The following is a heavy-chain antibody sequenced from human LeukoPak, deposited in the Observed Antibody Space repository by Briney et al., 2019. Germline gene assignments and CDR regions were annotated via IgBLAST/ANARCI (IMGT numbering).Heavy chain of an antibody. CDR2: IYYSGST. D-gene: IGHD6-6*01. Sequence: PSETLSLTCTVSGGSISSYYWSWIRQPPGKGLEWIGYIYYSGSTNNNPSLKRRVTISVATTKNQFPLKLSSVTAAATAVYYCARHGLVAARHAFDIWGQGTMVTVSS. CDR1: GGSISSYY. J-gene: IGHJ3*02. V-gene: IGHV4-59*08. CDR3: ARHGLVAARHAFDI.